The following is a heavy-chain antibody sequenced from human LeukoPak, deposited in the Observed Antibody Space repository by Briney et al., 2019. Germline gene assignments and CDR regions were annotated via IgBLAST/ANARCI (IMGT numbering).Heavy chain of an antibody. CDR3: ARGRAYYGSGRPFDY. Sequence: SETLSLTCAVYGGSFSGYYWSWIRQPPGKGPEWIGEINHSGSTNYNPSLKSRVTISVDTSKNQFSLKLSSVTAADTAVYYCARGRAYYGSGRPFDYWGQGTLVTVSS. CDR1: GGSFSGYY. CDR2: INHSGST. J-gene: IGHJ4*02. V-gene: IGHV4-34*01. D-gene: IGHD3-10*01.